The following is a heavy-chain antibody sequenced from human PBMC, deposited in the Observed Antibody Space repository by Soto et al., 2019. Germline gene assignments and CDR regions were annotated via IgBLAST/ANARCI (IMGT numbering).Heavy chain of an antibody. V-gene: IGHV1-8*01. CDR3: ARAYRAYCSGGSCYPDGY. Sequence: QVQLVQSGAEVKKPGASVKVSCKASGYTFTSYDINWVRQATGQGLEWMGWMNPNSGNTGYAQKFQGRVTMTRNTSISTAYMELSSLRSEDTAVYYCARAYRAYCSGGSCYPDGYWGQGTLVTVSS. J-gene: IGHJ4*02. CDR1: GYTFTSYD. CDR2: MNPNSGNT. D-gene: IGHD2-15*01.